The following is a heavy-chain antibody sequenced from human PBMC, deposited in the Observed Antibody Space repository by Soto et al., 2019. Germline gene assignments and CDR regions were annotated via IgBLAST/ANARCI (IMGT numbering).Heavy chain of an antibody. V-gene: IGHV4-34*01. CDR1: GGSFSGYY. D-gene: IGHD2-2*02. CDR2: INHSGST. Sequence: PSETLSLTCAVYGGSFSGYYWSWIRQPPGKGLEWIGEINHSGSTNYNPSLKSRVTISVDTSKNQFSLKLSSVTAADTAVYYCARDGYQRLYPYYYYYMDGWGKGTTVTVSS. CDR3: ARDGYQRLYPYYYYYMDG. J-gene: IGHJ6*03.